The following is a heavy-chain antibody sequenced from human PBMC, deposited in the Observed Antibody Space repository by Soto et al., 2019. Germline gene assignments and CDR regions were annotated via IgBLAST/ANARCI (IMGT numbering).Heavy chain of an antibody. CDR2: MNPNSGNT. D-gene: IGHD2-2*02. V-gene: IGHV1-8*01. J-gene: IGHJ4*02. Sequence: QVQLVQSGAEVKKPGASVKVSCKASGYTFTNYDINWVRQATGQGLEWMGWMNPNSGNTGYAQKFQGRLSLTRNTSIITAYMELSSLISEDTAVYYCARGHRRYTITSYHFDCWGLGTLVTVSS. CDR3: ARGHRRYTITSYHFDC. CDR1: GYTFTNYD.